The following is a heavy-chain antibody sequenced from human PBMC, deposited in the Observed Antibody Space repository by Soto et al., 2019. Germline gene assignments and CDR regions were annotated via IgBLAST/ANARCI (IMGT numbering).Heavy chain of an antibody. Sequence: GGSLRLSCAASGFTFSSYGMHWVRQAPGKGLEWVAVIWYDGSNKYYADSVKGRFTISRDNSKNTLYLQMNSLRAEDTAVYYCARNNPNWNYFDSIEVSYYFDYWGQGTLVTVSS. J-gene: IGHJ4*02. D-gene: IGHD1-7*01. V-gene: IGHV3-33*01. CDR2: IWYDGSNK. CDR1: GFTFSSYG. CDR3: ARNNPNWNYFDSIEVSYYFDY.